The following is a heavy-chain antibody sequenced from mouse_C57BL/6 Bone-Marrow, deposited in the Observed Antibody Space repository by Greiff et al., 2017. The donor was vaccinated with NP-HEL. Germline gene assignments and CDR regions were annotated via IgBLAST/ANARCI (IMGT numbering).Heavy chain of an antibody. D-gene: IGHD1-1*01. J-gene: IGHJ3*01. CDR2: IDPSDSYT. V-gene: IGHV1-50*01. Sequence: VQLQQPGAELVKPGASVKLSCKASGYTFTTYWMQWVKQRPGQGIEWIGEIDPSDSYTNYNQKFKGKATLTVDTSSSTAYMQLSSLTSEDSAVYYCARKAYYGRSYEFAYWGQGTLVTVSA. CDR1: GYTFTTYW. CDR3: ARKAYYGRSYEFAY.